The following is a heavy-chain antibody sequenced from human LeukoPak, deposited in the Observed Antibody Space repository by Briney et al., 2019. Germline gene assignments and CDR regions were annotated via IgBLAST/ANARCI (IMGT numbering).Heavy chain of an antibody. CDR3: AREVPYNYYDSSGYFDY. CDR2: IYESGQTT. D-gene: IGHD3-22*01. CDR1: GFTFSSHA. V-gene: IGHV3-23*01. J-gene: IGHJ4*02. Sequence: GGSLRLSCVGSGFTFSSHAMSWVRQAPEEGLEWVSGIYESGQTTHYADSVKGRFSISRDNSKNTLYLQMDSLRGEDTAIYYCAREVPYNYYDSSGYFDYWGQGTLVTVSS.